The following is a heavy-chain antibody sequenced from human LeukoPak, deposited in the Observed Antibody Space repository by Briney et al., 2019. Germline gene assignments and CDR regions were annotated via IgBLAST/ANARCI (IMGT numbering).Heavy chain of an antibody. V-gene: IGHV4-59*12. CDR2: IYYTGSS. Sequence: PSETLSLTCTVSGGSISNYHWSWIRQPPGKGLEWIGYIYYTGSSTYNPSLKSRVTMSVDTSKNQFSLKLSSVTAADTAVYYCARDTPYYDILTGYYSKTNWFDPWGQGTLVTVSS. CDR3: ARDTPYYDILTGYYSKTNWFDP. D-gene: IGHD3-9*01. CDR1: GGSISNYH. J-gene: IGHJ5*02.